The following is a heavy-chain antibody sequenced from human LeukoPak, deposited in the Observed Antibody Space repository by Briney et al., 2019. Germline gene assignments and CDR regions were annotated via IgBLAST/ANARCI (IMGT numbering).Heavy chain of an antibody. J-gene: IGHJ5*02. CDR3: ARAGLPAAWLDP. CDR1: GGSISSGGYY. V-gene: IGHV4-31*03. Sequence: SQTLSLTCTVSGGSISSGGYYWSWIRQHPGKGLEWIGYIYYSGSTYYNPSLKSRVTISVDTSKNQFSLKLSSVTAADTAVYYYARAGLPAAWLDPWSQGTLVTVSS. CDR2: IYYSGST. D-gene: IGHD2-2*01.